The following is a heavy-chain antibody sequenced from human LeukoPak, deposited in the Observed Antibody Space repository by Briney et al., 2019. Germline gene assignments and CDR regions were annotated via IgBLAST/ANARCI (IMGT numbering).Heavy chain of an antibody. CDR3: ARAVHYGMDV. Sequence: SETLSLTCTVSGGSISSYYWSWIRQPPEKGLEWIGYIYYSGSTNYNPSLKSRVTISVDKSKNQFSLKLSSVTAADTAVYYCARAVHYGMDVWGQGTTVTVSS. CDR1: GGSISSYY. J-gene: IGHJ6*02. CDR2: IYYSGST. V-gene: IGHV4-59*12.